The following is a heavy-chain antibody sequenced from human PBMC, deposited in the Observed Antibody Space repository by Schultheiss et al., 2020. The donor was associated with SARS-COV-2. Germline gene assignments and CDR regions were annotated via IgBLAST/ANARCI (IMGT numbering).Heavy chain of an antibody. D-gene: IGHD3-16*01. CDR1: GFTFSNAW. CDR2: IYSGGST. Sequence: GESLKISCAASGFTFSNAWMSWIRQAPGKGLEWVSVIYSGGSTSYADSVKGRFTISRDNSKNTMYLQMNSLRAEDTAVYYCARRGLNSFDYWGQGTLVTVSS. CDR3: ARRGLNSFDY. J-gene: IGHJ4*02. V-gene: IGHV3-53*01.